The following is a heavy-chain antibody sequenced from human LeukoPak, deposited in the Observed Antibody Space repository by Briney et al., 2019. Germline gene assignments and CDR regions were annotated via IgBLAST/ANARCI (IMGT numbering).Heavy chain of an antibody. CDR1: GGSISSYY. CDR2: IYYSGST. J-gene: IGHJ5*02. CDR3: AREGGADCSGGSCYGWFDP. V-gene: IGHV4-59*01. D-gene: IGHD2-15*01. Sequence: SENLSLTCTVSGGSISSYYWSWIRQAPGKGLEWIGDIYYSGSTNYNPSLKSRVTISVDPSKNQFSLKLSSVTAADTAVYYCAREGGADCSGGSCYGWFDPWGQGTLVTVSS.